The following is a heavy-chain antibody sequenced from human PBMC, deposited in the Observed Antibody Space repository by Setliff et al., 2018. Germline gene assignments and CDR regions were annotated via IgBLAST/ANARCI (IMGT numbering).Heavy chain of an antibody. D-gene: IGHD2-15*01. CDR1: GLTISNSA. CDR3: ARTCSGSGCYAGLES. Sequence: GESLKISCAASGLTISNSAMTWVRQAPGKGLEWVAVIWHDGGNKYHADSVKGRFTISRDNSKNTLYLQMNSLRPEDTAVYYCARTCSGSGCYAGLESWGQGTPVTVS. CDR2: IWHDGGNK. V-gene: IGHV3-33*08. J-gene: IGHJ4*02.